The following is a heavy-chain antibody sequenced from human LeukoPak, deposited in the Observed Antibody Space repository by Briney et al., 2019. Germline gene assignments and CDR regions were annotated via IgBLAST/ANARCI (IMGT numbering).Heavy chain of an antibody. V-gene: IGHV1-69*05. Sequence: SVKVSCKASGGTFSSYAISWVRQAPGQGLEWVGGIIPIFGTANYAQKFQGRVTVTTDTSTSTAYMDLRSLRSDDTAVYYCARTNLDCKNGVCYDYWGQGTPVTVSS. J-gene: IGHJ4*02. CDR3: ARTNLDCKNGVCYDY. CDR1: GGTFSSYA. CDR2: IIPIFGTA. D-gene: IGHD2-8*01.